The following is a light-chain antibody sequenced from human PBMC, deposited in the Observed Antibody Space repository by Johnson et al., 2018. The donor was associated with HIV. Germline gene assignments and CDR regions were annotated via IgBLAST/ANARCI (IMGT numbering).Light chain of an antibody. CDR1: SSNIGNKY. J-gene: IGLJ1*01. V-gene: IGLV1-51*02. Sequence: QSVLTQPSSVSAAPGQKVTISCSGSSSNIGNKYVSWYQQLPGTAHKLLIYENNKRPSGIPDRFSGSKSGKSATLGITGLQTGDEADYYCGTWDNSLNPAYVFGTGTKVTVL. CDR2: ENN. CDR3: GTWDNSLNPAYV.